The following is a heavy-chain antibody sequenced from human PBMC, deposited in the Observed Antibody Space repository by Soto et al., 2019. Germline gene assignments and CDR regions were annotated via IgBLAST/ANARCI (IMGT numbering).Heavy chain of an antibody. Sequence: QLQLRESGPGLVQPSETLSLTCLVSGGSISSSTYYWGWIRQPPGKGLEWIGSIYYSGATYYNPSLRSRITISTDRSKNHFPLKLTSVTAADTAIYYCAPVGIGTTTVDYWGQGTLVTVSS. CDR1: GGSISSSTYY. CDR2: IYYSGAT. CDR3: APVGIGTTTVDY. J-gene: IGHJ4*02. V-gene: IGHV4-39*02. D-gene: IGHD5-12*01.